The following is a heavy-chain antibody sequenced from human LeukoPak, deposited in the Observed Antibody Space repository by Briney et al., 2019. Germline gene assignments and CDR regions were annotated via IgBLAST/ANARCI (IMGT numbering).Heavy chain of an antibody. CDR2: INTNTGNP. CDR1: GYTFTSYY. V-gene: IGHV7-4-1*02. CDR3: ARESLAYYDSSGYYFDP. Sequence: ASVKVSCKASGYTFTSYYMRWVRQAPGQGLEWMGWINTNTGNPTYAQGFTGRFVFSLDTSVSTAYLQISSLKAEDTAVYYCARESLAYYDSSGYYFDPWGQGTLVTVSS. J-gene: IGHJ5*02. D-gene: IGHD3-22*01.